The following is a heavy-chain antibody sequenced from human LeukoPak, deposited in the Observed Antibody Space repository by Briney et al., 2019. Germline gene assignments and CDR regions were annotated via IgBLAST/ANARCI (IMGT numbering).Heavy chain of an antibody. J-gene: IGHJ2*01. V-gene: IGHV4-39*07. CDR3: ARGHWYFDL. CDR2: IYYSGNT. CDR1: GGSISSGSYY. Sequence: SQTLSLTCTVSGGSISSGSYYWAWIRQPPGKGLEWIGSIYYSGNTYYKSSLKSRVTIAVDTSKNQFSLKLNSVTAADTAVYYCARGHWYFDLWGRGTLVTVSS.